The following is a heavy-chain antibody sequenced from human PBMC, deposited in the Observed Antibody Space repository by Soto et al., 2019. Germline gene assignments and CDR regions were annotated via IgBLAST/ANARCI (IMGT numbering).Heavy chain of an antibody. J-gene: IGHJ6*02. CDR2: ISSNGGST. D-gene: IGHD2-2*01. V-gene: IGHV3-64*04. CDR1: GFTFSSYA. CDR3: ARRPPTDQQLGYKYYFGMDV. Sequence: GGSLRLSCSASGFTFSSYAMHWVRQAPGKGLEYVSAISSNGGSTYYADSVKGRFTISRDNSKNTLYLQMDSLRAEDMAVYYCARRPPTDQQLGYKYYFGMDVWGQGTTVTVSS.